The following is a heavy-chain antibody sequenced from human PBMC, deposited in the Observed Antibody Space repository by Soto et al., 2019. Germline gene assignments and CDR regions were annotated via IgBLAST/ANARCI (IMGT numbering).Heavy chain of an antibody. J-gene: IGHJ6*02. CDR2: LDGAGGST. D-gene: IGHD3-10*01. Sequence: SLRLSCEASGFTFSNTYMSWIRQAPGRGLEWVASLDGAGGSTYYAESVRGRFSISRDNSQNTLFLQMKRLTVDDTAIYYCAAPRDEYGSGVSWFTYGMDIWGQGTTVTV. V-gene: IGHV3-53*01. CDR3: AAPRDEYGSGVSWFTYGMDI. CDR1: GFTFSNTY.